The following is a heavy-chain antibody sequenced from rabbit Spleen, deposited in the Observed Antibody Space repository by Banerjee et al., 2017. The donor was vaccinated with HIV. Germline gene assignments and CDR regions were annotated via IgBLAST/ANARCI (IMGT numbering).Heavy chain of an antibody. CDR2: VNIVTGKS. V-gene: IGHV1S45*01. D-gene: IGHD6-1*01. J-gene: IGHJ4*01. CDR1: GFSFSDKDV. Sequence: QEQLVESGGGLVKPEGSLTLTCKASGFSFSDKDVMCWVRQTPGKGLEWIACVNIVTGKSVYASWAKGRFIMSRTSSTTVTLQMTSLTDADRAAYFCARNPYDGYASDGYVYYFNLWGQGTLVTVS. CDR3: ARNPYDGYASDGYVYYFNL.